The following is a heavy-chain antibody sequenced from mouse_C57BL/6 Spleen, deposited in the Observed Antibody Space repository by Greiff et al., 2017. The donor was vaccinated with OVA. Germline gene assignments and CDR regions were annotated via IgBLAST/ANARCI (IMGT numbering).Heavy chain of an antibody. CDR2: INPNNGGT. J-gene: IGHJ1*03. CDR3: ARSPFYGNLPHWYFDV. CDR1: GYTFTDYN. V-gene: IGHV1-18*01. Sequence: VQLQQSGPELVKPGASVKIPCKASGYTFTDYNMDWVKQSHGKSLEWIGDINPNNGGTIYNQKFKGKATLTVDKSSSTAYMELRSLTSEDTAVYYCARSPFYGNLPHWYFDVWGTGTTVTVSS. D-gene: IGHD2-1*01.